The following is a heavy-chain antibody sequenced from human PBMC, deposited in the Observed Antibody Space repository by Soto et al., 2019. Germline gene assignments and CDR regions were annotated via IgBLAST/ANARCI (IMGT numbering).Heavy chain of an antibody. CDR2: IYSSGTT. D-gene: IGHD6-13*01. CDR3: TRAGIAGYYYALDV. Sequence: QVQLQESGPGLVKPSETLSLTCTVSAGSISTHYWSWVRQPAGKGLEWIGRIYSSGTTNYNPSLKSRLTMSVDPSKNQFSLTLSSVTVADTAVYYCTRAGIAGYYYALDVWGQGTTVTVSS. CDR1: AGSISTHY. J-gene: IGHJ6*02. V-gene: IGHV4-4*07.